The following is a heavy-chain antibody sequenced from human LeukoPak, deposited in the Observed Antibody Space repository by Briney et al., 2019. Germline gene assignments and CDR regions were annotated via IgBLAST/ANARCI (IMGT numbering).Heavy chain of an antibody. CDR2: ISGSGGST. V-gene: IGHV3-23*01. Sequence: GGSLRLSCAASGFTFRTYATSWVRQAPGKGLEWVSGISGSGGSTYYADSVKGRFTISRDNSKNTLYLQMNSLRAEDTAVYYCAKEGDFYDILTDYWGQGTLVTVSS. CDR3: AKEGDFYDILTDY. CDR1: GFTFRTYA. J-gene: IGHJ4*02. D-gene: IGHD3-9*01.